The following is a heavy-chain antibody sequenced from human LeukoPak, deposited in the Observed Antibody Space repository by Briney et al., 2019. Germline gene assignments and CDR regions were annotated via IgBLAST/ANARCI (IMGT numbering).Heavy chain of an antibody. J-gene: IGHJ4*02. D-gene: IGHD3-16*02. V-gene: IGHV2-70*04. CDR3: AREGGIMITFGGVIEPYYFDY. CDR1: GFSLSTSGMR. Sequence: SGPTLVNPTQTLTLTCTFSGFSLSTSGMRVSWIRQPPGKALEWLARIDWDNDKFYNTSLKTTLTISKDTSKNQVVLTMTNMDPVDTATYYCAREGGIMITFGGVIEPYYFDYWGQGTLVTVSS. CDR2: IDWDNDK.